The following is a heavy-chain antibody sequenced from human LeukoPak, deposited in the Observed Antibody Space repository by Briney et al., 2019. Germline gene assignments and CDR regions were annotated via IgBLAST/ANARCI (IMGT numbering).Heavy chain of an antibody. D-gene: IGHD3-9*01. V-gene: IGHV1-69*05. CDR1: GGTFSSYA. CDR3: AREEGPYRTIYDAFDI. CDR2: IIPIFGTA. J-gene: IGHJ3*02. Sequence: SVKVSCKASGGTFSSYAISWVRQAPGQGLEWMGGIIPIFGTANYAQKFQGRVTITTDESTSTAYMELSSLRSEDTAVYYCAREEGPYRTIYDAFDIWGQGTMVTVSS.